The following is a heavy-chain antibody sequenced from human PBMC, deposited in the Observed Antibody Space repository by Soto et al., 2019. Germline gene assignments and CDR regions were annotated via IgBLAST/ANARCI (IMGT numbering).Heavy chain of an antibody. CDR3: AKVRNLAVGYFDY. D-gene: IGHD6-19*01. Sequence: EGFLRLSFAPSGFTFSSYAMSSVRQAPGKGLEWGSAISGSGGSTYYADSVKGRFTITRDNSKHTQYLQMNSLRAEDTAVYYCAKVRNLAVGYFDYWGQGTLVTVSS. CDR1: GFTFSSYA. J-gene: IGHJ4*02. CDR2: ISGSGGST. V-gene: IGHV3-23*01.